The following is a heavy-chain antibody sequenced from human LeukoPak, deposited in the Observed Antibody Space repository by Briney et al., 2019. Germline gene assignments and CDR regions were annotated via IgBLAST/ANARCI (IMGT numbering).Heavy chain of an antibody. V-gene: IGHV4-34*01. CDR1: GGSFSGYY. CDR2: INHSGST. J-gene: IGHJ4*02. D-gene: IGHD3-10*01. Sequence: SETLSLTCAVYGGSFSGYYWSWIRQPPGKGLEWIGEINHSGSTNYNPSLKSRVTISVDTSKNQFSLKLSSVTAADTAVYYCARLYYYGSGSPGYFGYWGQGTLVTVSS. CDR3: ARLYYYGSGSPGYFGY.